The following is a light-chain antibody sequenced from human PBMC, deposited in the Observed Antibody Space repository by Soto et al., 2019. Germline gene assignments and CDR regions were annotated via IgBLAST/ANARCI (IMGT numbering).Light chain of an antibody. J-gene: IGKJ1*01. CDR3: QQYGSSPQT. CDR1: QSVSSY. V-gene: IGKV3-20*01. CDR2: DAS. Sequence: EIVLTQSPATLSFSPVERATLSCRASQSVSSYLAWYQQKPGQAPRLLIYDASNRATGIPDRFSGSGSGTDFTLTISRLEPEDFAVYYCQQYGSSPQTCGQGNKGDIK.